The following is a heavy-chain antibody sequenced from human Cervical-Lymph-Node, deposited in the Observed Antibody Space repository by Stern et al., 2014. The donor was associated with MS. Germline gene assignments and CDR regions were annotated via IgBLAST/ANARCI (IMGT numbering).Heavy chain of an antibody. D-gene: IGHD3/OR15-3a*01. Sequence: VQLVESGAEVKNPGASVKVSCKASGYTFTSHYMHWVRQAPGQGLEWVGIINTSGDSASYAQKFQGRLTMTRDTSTSTVYMELSSLRSEDTAVYYCASGTGSKRPTGNYWGQGTLVTVSS. V-gene: IGHV1-46*01. J-gene: IGHJ4*02. CDR1: GYTFTSHY. CDR2: INTSGDSA. CDR3: ASGTGSKRPTGNY.